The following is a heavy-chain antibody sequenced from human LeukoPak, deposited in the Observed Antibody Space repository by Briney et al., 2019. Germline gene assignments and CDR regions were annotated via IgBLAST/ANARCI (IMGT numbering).Heavy chain of an antibody. CDR1: GFTFSSYW. Sequence: HPGGSLRLSCAASGFTFSSYWMSWVRQAPGKGLEWVANIKQDGSEKYYVDSVKGRFTISRDNAKNSLYLQMKSLRAEDTAVYYCAREVGSGNSDRYFDYWGQGTLVTVSS. CDR3: AREVGSGNSDRYFDY. D-gene: IGHD3-10*01. CDR2: IKQDGSEK. J-gene: IGHJ4*02. V-gene: IGHV3-7*01.